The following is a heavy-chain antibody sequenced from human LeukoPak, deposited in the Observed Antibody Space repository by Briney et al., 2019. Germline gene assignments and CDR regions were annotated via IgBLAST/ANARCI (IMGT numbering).Heavy chain of an antibody. CDR3: ARSLWFGEYNWFDP. V-gene: IGHV4-4*07. CDR2: IYTSGST. Sequence: SETLSLTRTVSGGSISSYYWSWIRQPAGKGLEWIGRIYTSGSTNYNPSLKSRVTMSVDTSKNQFPLKLSSVTAADTAVYYCARSLWFGEYNWFDPWGQGTLVTVSS. D-gene: IGHD3-10*01. CDR1: GGSISSYY. J-gene: IGHJ5*02.